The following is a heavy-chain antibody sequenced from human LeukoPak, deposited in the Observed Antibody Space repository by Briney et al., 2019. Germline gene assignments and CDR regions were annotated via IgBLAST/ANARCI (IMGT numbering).Heavy chain of an antibody. CDR2: ISYDGSNK. CDR3: ARDLSQQLVLSWFDP. J-gene: IGHJ5*02. D-gene: IGHD6-13*01. CDR1: GFTFSSYA. Sequence: GGSLRLTCAASGFTFSSYAMHWVRQAPGKGLEWVAVISYDGSNKYYADSVKGRFTISRDNSKNTLYLQMNSLRAEDTAVYYCARDLSQQLVLSWFDPWGQGTLVTVSS. V-gene: IGHV3-30-3*01.